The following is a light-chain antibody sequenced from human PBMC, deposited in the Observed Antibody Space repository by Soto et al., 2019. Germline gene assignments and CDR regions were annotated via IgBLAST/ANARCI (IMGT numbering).Light chain of an antibody. J-gene: IGKJ1*01. V-gene: IGKV3-15*01. CDR3: QQYNKWPPWT. CDR2: SAF. Sequence: EIVLTQSPATLSVSPGERATLSCRVSQSISNNLAWYQQKPGQAPRLVIYSAFTRATGIPARFSGSGSGTEFTLTISSLQSEDFAVYYCQQYNKWPPWTFGQGTKVDIK. CDR1: QSISNN.